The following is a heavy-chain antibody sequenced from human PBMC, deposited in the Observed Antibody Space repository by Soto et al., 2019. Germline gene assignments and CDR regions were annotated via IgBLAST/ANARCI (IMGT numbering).Heavy chain of an antibody. Sequence: QLQLQESGPGLVKPSETLSLTCTVSGGSISSSSYYWGWIRQPPGKGLEWIGSIYYSGSTYYNPSLKRRVTISVDTSKNQFSLKLSSVTAADTAVYYCARLGVAVAGRDYFDYWGQGTLVTVSS. D-gene: IGHD6-19*01. V-gene: IGHV4-39*01. J-gene: IGHJ4*02. CDR3: ARLGVAVAGRDYFDY. CDR2: IYYSGST. CDR1: GGSISSSSYY.